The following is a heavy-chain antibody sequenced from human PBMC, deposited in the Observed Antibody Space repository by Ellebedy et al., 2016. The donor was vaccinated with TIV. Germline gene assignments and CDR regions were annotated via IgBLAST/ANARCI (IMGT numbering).Heavy chain of an antibody. CDR2: IKQDGSEK. V-gene: IGHV3-7*03. CDR1: GFTFSNYW. J-gene: IGHJ4*02. CDR3: ARVPLDGAVAGTVEVAFDY. D-gene: IGHD6-19*01. Sequence: GESLKISCAASGFTFSNYWMSWVRQAPGKGLEWVANIKQDGSEKYYVDSVKGRFTISRDNAKNSLYLQMNTLRAEHTAVYYCARVPLDGAVAGTVEVAFDYWGQGTLVTVSS.